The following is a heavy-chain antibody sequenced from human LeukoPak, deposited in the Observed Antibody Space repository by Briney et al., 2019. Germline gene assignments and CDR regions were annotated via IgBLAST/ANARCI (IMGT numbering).Heavy chain of an antibody. D-gene: IGHD3-3*01. CDR1: GYTFTSYG. CDR3: ARVWNGLRFLEWLGSNWFDP. J-gene: IGHJ5*02. CDR2: ISAYNGNT. Sequence: GASVKVSCKASGYTFTSYGISWARQAPGQGLEWMGWISAYNGNTNYAQKLQGRVTMTTDTSTSTAYMELRSLRSDDTAVYYCARVWNGLRFLEWLGSNWFDPWGQGTLVTVSS. V-gene: IGHV1-18*01.